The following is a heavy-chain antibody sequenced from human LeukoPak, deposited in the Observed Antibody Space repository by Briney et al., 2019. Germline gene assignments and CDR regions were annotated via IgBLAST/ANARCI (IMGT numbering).Heavy chain of an antibody. CDR1: GGSISSYY. J-gene: IGHJ4*02. CDR3: ARHPSSAWPFDY. Sequence: SETLSLTCTVSGGSISSYYWSWIRQPPGKGLEWIGYIYYSGNTDYNPSLKSRVTISVDTSKNQFSLKVSSVTAADTAVYYCARHPSSAWPFDYWGQGTLVTVSS. D-gene: IGHD6-19*01. V-gene: IGHV4-59*08. CDR2: IYYSGNT.